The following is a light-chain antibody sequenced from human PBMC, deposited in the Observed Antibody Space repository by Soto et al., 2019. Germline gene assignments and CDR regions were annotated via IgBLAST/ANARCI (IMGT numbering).Light chain of an antibody. CDR3: QQDGDSVTWT. CDR2: GAS. V-gene: IGKV3-20*01. Sequence: EIVLTQSPGTLSLSPGERATLSCRASQSVSSSYLAWYQQKPGQAPRLLIYGASSRATGIPDRFSGSGSGKDFALTISRLEPEDFAVYLCQQDGDSVTWTFGQGTNVQIK. CDR1: QSVSSSY. J-gene: IGKJ1*01.